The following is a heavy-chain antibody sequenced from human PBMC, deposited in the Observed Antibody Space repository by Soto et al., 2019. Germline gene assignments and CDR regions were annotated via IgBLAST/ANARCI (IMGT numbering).Heavy chain of an antibody. CDR2: IYYSGST. CDR3: ARGSEPYYYYGMDV. D-gene: IGHD1-26*01. V-gene: IGHV4-59*01. J-gene: IGHJ6*02. CDR1: GGSISSYY. Sequence: SETLSLTCTVSGGSISSYYWSWIRQPPGKGLEWIGYIYYSGSTNYNPSLKSRVTISVDTSKNQFSLKLSSVTAADTAVYYCARGSEPYYYYGMDVWGQGTTVTVSS.